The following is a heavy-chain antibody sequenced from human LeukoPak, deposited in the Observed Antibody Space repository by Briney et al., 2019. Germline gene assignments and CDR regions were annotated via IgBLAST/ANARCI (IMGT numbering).Heavy chain of an antibody. Sequence: ASVKVSCKASGGTFSSYAISWVRQAPGQGLEWMGGIIPIFGTANYVQKFQGRVTITADKSTSTAYMELSSLRSEDTAVYYCARAPRLDPYCSGGSCYLSWFDPWGQGTLVTVSS. D-gene: IGHD2-15*01. CDR2: IIPIFGTA. CDR1: GGTFSSYA. V-gene: IGHV1-69*06. J-gene: IGHJ5*02. CDR3: ARAPRLDPYCSGGSCYLSWFDP.